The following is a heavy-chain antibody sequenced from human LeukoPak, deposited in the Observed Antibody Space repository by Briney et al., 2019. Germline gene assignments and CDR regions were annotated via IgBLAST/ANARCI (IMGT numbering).Heavy chain of an antibody. CDR3: VRDIYSKYLDF. V-gene: IGHV3-33*08. CDR2: IWYDASDK. J-gene: IGHJ2*01. D-gene: IGHD3-10*01. Sequence: GGSLRLSCAASGFTFSSYGMHWVRQAPGKGLEWVAVIWYDASDKYYADSVRGRFTVSRDNSKNTFHLQMNSLRVDDTAVYYCVRDIYSKYLDFWGRGTLVTVSS. CDR1: GFTFSSYG.